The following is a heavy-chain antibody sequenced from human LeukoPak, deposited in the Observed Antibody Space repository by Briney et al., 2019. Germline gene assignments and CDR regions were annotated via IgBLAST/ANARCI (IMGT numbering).Heavy chain of an antibody. D-gene: IGHD3-10*01. Sequence: PGGSLRLSCAASGFTFSLGWMSWVRQPPGKGLEWVGRIKSKTDGETTDYAAPVKGRFTVSRDDSKATLYLQMNSLKTEDTALYYCTTETVNLVPGVNDYWGQGTLVTVSS. J-gene: IGHJ4*02. CDR3: TTETVNLVPGVNDY. V-gene: IGHV3-15*01. CDR2: IKSKTDGETT. CDR1: GFTFSLGW.